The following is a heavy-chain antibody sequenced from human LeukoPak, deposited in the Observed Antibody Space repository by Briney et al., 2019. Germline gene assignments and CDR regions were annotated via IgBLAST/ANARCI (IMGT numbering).Heavy chain of an antibody. CDR3: ARDLGDYYFDL. D-gene: IGHD4-17*01. CDR1: GGSISSYY. Sequence: SETLSLTCTVSGGSISSYYWSWLRQPAGKGLEWIGRIYTSGSTNYNPSLKSRVTISVDKSKNQFPLKLSSVTAADTAVYYCARDLGDYYFDLWGRGTLVTVSS. J-gene: IGHJ2*01. CDR2: IYTSGST. V-gene: IGHV4-4*07.